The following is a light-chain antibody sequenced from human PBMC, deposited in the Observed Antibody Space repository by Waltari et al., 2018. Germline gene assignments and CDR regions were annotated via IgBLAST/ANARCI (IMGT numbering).Light chain of an antibody. J-gene: IGKJ1*01. V-gene: IGKV1-27*01. CDR3: QQYDSVPPT. CDR2: AAS. CDR1: RGITNY. Sequence: DIQMTQSPSSLSASVGDRVTITCRASRGITNYLVWYQQKPGKVPNLLIFAASTLQSGVPSRFSASEAGSDFTLTISSLQPEDAATYYCQQYDSVPPTFGQGTKVDIK.